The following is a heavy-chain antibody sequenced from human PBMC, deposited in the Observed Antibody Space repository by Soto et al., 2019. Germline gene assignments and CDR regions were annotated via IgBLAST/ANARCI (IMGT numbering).Heavy chain of an antibody. J-gene: IGHJ6*02. CDR1: GFTFRTYT. Sequence: EVQLVESGGGLVKPGGSLRLSCVAPGFTFRTYTMNWVRQAPGKGLEWVSGIRGFSPYTFYSESVKGRFTISRENAKNSLYLQMNSLRAEDTAVYYCARDRGYDAHDYYYNAMDVWGQGTTVTVSS. V-gene: IGHV3-21*01. CDR2: IRGFSPYT. D-gene: IGHD2-15*01. CDR3: ARDRGYDAHDYYYNAMDV.